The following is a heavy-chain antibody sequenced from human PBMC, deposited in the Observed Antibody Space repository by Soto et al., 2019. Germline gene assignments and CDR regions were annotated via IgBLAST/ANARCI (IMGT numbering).Heavy chain of an antibody. D-gene: IGHD2-2*01. CDR1: GVTFNNYW. Sequence: AGSMGISCAASGVTFNNYWMQWVRQAPGKGLVWVSRINSDGSSTSHADSVKGRFTISRDNAKNTLYLQMSSLRAEDTAVYYCARPQYLPDDVFDVWGRGTVVTVSS. CDR3: ARPQYLPDDVFDV. V-gene: IGHV3-74*01. CDR2: INSDGSST. J-gene: IGHJ3*01.